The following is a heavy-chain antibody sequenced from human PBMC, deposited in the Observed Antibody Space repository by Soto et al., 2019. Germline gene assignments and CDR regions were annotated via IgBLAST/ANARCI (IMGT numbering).Heavy chain of an antibody. J-gene: IGHJ6*02. Sequence: QVQLQESGPGLVKPSQTLSLTCTVSGGSISSGGYYWSWIRQHPGKGLEWIGYIYYSGSTYYNPSLKSRVTISVDTSKNQFSLKLSSVTAAVTAVYYCARDRPNHGSGIYGMDVWGQGTTVNVSS. CDR2: IYYSGST. CDR1: GGSISSGGYY. CDR3: ARDRPNHGSGIYGMDV. D-gene: IGHD3-10*01. V-gene: IGHV4-31*03.